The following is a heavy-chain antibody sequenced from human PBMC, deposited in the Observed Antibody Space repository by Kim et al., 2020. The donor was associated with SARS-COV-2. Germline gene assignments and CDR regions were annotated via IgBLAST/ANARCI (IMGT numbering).Heavy chain of an antibody. CDR1: GFTFSDYY. Sequence: GGSLRLSCAASGFTFSDYYMSWIRQAPGKGPEWVSFISTRSSYINYIDSVKGRFTISRDNAKNLLYLQMSSLKTEDTAVYYCVRGGPGCKSGSCYPGFWGQGSLVTVSS. D-gene: IGHD2-15*01. V-gene: IGHV3-11*05. CDR2: ISTRSSYI. CDR3: VRGGPGCKSGSCYPGF. J-gene: IGHJ4*02.